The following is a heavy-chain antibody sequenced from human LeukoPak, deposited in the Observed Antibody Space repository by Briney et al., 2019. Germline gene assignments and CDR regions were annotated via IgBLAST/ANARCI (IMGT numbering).Heavy chain of an antibody. CDR2: IYYSGRT. Sequence: PSETLSLTCTVSGGSISSYYWSWIRQPPGKGLEWIGYIYYSGRTNYNPSLKSRVTISVDTSKNQFSLKLSSVTAADTAVYYCASAGGFSSGWYVGLHLFDYWGQGTLVTVSS. CDR3: ASAGGFSSGWYVGLHLFDY. V-gene: IGHV4-59*01. J-gene: IGHJ4*02. CDR1: GGSISSYY. D-gene: IGHD6-19*01.